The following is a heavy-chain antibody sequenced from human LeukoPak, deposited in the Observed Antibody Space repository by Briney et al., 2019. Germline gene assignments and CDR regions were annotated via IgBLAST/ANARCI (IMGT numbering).Heavy chain of an antibody. V-gene: IGHV4-34*01. Sequence: SATLSLTCAVYGGSFSGYYWSWIRQPPGKGLEWIGEINHSGSTNYNPSLKSRVTISVDTSKNQFSLKLSSVTAADTAVYYCARGSTDGYCSGGSCYSTSNRFDPWGQGTLVTVSS. CDR1: GGSFSGYY. J-gene: IGHJ5*02. CDR2: INHSGST. D-gene: IGHD2-15*01. CDR3: ARGSTDGYCSGGSCYSTSNRFDP.